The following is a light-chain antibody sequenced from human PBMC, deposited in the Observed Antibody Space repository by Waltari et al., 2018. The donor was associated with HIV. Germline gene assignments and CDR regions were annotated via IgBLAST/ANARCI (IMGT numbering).Light chain of an antibody. CDR3: AAWDDSLSGWV. CDR2: RNS. J-gene: IGLJ3*02. V-gene: IGLV1-47*01. Sequence: QSALTQPPSTSGTPGQTVTIPCSGSSSNIGDNYVSWYQQLPGTAPKLLIYRNSRRPAGVRGRFPGSKSGTSASLAINDLRSEDEAEYHCAAWDDSLSGWVFGGGTNLTVL. CDR1: SSNIGDNY.